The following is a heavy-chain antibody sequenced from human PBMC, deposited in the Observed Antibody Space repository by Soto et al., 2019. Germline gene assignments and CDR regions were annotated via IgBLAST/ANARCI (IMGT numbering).Heavy chain of an antibody. D-gene: IGHD3-10*01. V-gene: IGHV1-3*01. CDR3: AREVQGVTSFAY. CDR2: INAGVDGT. J-gene: IGHJ4*02. Sequence: QVQLVQSGPEMMQPGASVKVSCKASGYASLSYGMHWVRQVPGQVYEWLGWINAGVDGTMYSERFQGRVRITRDTSANTVYMELNALTSEDTAVYYCAREVQGVTSFAYWGQGTLVIVSS. CDR1: GYASLSYG.